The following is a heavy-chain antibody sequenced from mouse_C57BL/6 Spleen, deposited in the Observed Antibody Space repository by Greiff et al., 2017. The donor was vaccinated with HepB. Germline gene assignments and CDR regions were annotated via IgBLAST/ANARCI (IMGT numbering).Heavy chain of an antibody. CDR3: ARYYDYDRGYAMDY. Sequence: EVQGVESGGDLVKPGGSLKLSCAASGFTFSSYGMSWVRQTPDKRLEWVATISSGGSYTYYPDSGKGRFTISRDNAKNTLYLQMSSLKSEDTVMYYCARYYDYDRGYAMDYWGQGTAVTVSS. CDR1: GFTFSSYG. V-gene: IGHV5-6*01. D-gene: IGHD2-4*01. J-gene: IGHJ4*01. CDR2: ISSGGSYT.